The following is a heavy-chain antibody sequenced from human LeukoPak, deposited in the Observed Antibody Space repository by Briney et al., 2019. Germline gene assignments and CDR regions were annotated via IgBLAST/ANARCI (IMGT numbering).Heavy chain of an antibody. CDR2: IYSNGGT. CDR1: GGSFSSHY. Sequence: SETLSLTCTVSGGSFSSHYCNWIRQPPGKGLDWIGYIYSNGGTIYNPSLNSRVNISVDTPNNQFSLRLSSVTDADTAVYYCARGGRGAAAGFDYWGRGTLVTVSS. CDR3: ARGGRGAAAGFDY. J-gene: IGHJ4*02. V-gene: IGHV4-59*11. D-gene: IGHD6-13*01.